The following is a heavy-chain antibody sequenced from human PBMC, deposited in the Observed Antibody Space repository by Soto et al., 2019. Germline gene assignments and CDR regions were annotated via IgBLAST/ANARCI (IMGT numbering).Heavy chain of an antibody. D-gene: IGHD5-18*01. CDR1: GFTFSSYA. CDR3: ARDYSSYGPFDY. CDR2: ISYDGSDK. Sequence: GGSLRLSCAASGFTFSSYAMHWVRQAPGKGLEWVALISYDGSDKDYADSVKGRFTISRDNAKNSLYLQMNSLRAEDTAVYYCARDYSSYGPFDYWGQGPLVTAPQ. J-gene: IGHJ4*02. V-gene: IGHV3-30-3*01.